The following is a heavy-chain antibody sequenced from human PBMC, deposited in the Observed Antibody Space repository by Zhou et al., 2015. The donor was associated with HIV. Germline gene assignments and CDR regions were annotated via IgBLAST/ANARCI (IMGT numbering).Heavy chain of an antibody. CDR3: ARDLSNSGWYGRFEN. CDR2: IIPLFPTP. V-gene: IGHV1-69*06. CDR1: GGTFSDYS. D-gene: IGHD6-19*01. Sequence: QVQLVQSGAEVKKPGSSVKVSCESSGGTFSDYSINWVRQAPGQGLEWMGGIIPLFPTPNYAETFQGRLTITADRSSGTAYMELTRLTSDDTAVYYCARDLSNSGWYGRFENWGQGTLVTVSS. J-gene: IGHJ4*02.